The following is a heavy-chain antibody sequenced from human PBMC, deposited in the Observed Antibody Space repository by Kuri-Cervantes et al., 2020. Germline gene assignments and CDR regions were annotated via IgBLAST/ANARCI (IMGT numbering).Heavy chain of an antibody. Sequence: LSLTCAASGFTFSSYAMHWVRQAPGKGLEWVAVISYDGSNKYYADSVKGRFTISRDNSKNTLYLQMNSLRAEDTAVYYCARDTIFGVVILPPYYYYGMDVWGQGTTVTVSS. CDR2: ISYDGSNK. D-gene: IGHD3-3*01. CDR1: GFTFSSYA. V-gene: IGHV3-30-3*01. CDR3: ARDTIFGVVILPPYYYYGMDV. J-gene: IGHJ6*02.